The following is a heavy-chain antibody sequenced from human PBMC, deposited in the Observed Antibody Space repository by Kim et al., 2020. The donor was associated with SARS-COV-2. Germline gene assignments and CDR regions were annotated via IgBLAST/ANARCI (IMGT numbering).Heavy chain of an antibody. CDR3: ARSSRMATTSCYDY. J-gene: IGHJ4*02. Sequence: ASVKVSCKASGYTFTSYAMNWVRQAPGQGLEWMGWINTNTGNPTYAQGFTGRFVFSLDTSVSTAYLQISSLKAEDTAVYYCARSSRMATTSCYDYWGQGTLVTVSS. D-gene: IGHD1-1*01. CDR2: INTNTGNP. CDR1: GYTFTSYA. V-gene: IGHV7-4-1*02.